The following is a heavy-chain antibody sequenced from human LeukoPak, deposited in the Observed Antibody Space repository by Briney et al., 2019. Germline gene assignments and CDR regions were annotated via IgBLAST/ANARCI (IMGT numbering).Heavy chain of an antibody. Sequence: PGRSLRLSCAASGFTFSSYAMHWVRQAPGKGLEWVAVISYDGSNKYYADSVKGRFTISRDNSKNTLYLQMNSLRAEDTAVYYCARVEGYSYGINYGMDVWGQGTTVTVSS. CDR1: GFTFSSYA. V-gene: IGHV3-30*01. J-gene: IGHJ6*02. CDR3: ARVEGYSYGINYGMDV. CDR2: ISYDGSNK. D-gene: IGHD5-18*01.